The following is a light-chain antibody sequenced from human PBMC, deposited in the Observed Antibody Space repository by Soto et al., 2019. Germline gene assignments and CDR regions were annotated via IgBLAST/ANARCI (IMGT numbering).Light chain of an antibody. J-gene: IGLJ3*02. V-gene: IGLV1-51*01. CDR3: GTWDSSLSGWG. Sequence: QSVLTQPPSVSAAPGQKVTISCSGSSSNIGNNYVSWYQQLPGTAPKVLIYDNNKRPSGIPDRFSGSKSGTSATLGITGLQTGDEADYYCGTWDSSLSGWGFGGGTQLTGL. CDR2: DNN. CDR1: SSNIGNNY.